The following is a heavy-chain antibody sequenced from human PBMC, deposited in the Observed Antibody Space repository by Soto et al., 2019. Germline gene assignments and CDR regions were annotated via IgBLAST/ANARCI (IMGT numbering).Heavy chain of an antibody. J-gene: IGHJ5*02. V-gene: IGHV4-34*01. Sequence: QVQLQQWGAGLLKPSETLSLTCAVYGGSFSGYYWSWIRQPPGKGLEWIGEINHSGSTNYNPSLKSRVTISVDTSKNQFSLKLSSVTAADTAVSSCARGRKTTSGRKPVSVPFDPWGQGTLVTVSS. CDR3: ARGRKTTSGRKPVSVPFDP. CDR2: INHSGST. D-gene: IGHD4-17*01. CDR1: GGSFSGYY.